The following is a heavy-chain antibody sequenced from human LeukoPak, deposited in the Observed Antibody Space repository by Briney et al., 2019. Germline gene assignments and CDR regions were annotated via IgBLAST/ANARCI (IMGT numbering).Heavy chain of an antibody. Sequence: SVKVFCKASGGTFSSYAISWVRQAPEQGLECMGRIIPIFGTANYAQKFQGRVTITTDESTSTAYMELSSLRSEDTAVYYCARDPGIAAALAYWGQGTLVTVSS. V-gene: IGHV1-69*05. J-gene: IGHJ4*02. CDR2: IIPIFGTA. D-gene: IGHD6-25*01. CDR3: ARDPGIAAALAY. CDR1: GGTFSSYA.